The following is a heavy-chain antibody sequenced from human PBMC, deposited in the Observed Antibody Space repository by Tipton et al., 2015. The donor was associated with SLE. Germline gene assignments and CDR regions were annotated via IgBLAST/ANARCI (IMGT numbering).Heavy chain of an antibody. D-gene: IGHD3-3*01. CDR3: ARGIFGVVIIPVLDY. Sequence: SLRLSCAASGFTFSSYDMHWVRQATGKGLEWVSAIGTAGDTYYPGSVKGRFTISRENAKNSLYLQMNSLRAGDTAVYYCARGIFGVVIIPVLDYWGQGTLITVSS. V-gene: IGHV3-13*01. CDR1: GFTFSSYD. CDR2: IGTAGDT. J-gene: IGHJ4*02.